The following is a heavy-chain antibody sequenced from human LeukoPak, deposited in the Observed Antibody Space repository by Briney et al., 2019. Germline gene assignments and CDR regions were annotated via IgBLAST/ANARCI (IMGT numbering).Heavy chain of an antibody. CDR3: ARGNYYDSSGYYSPFGYYYYYMDV. CDR2: IIPIFGTA. CDR1: GGTFSSYA. D-gene: IGHD3-22*01. J-gene: IGHJ6*03. Sequence: ASVKVSCKASGGTFSSYAISWVRQAPGQGLEWMGGIIPIFGTANYAQKFQGRVTITADESTSTAYMELSSLRSEDTAVYYCARGNYYDSSGYYSPFGYYYYYMDVRGKGTTVTVSS. V-gene: IGHV1-69*13.